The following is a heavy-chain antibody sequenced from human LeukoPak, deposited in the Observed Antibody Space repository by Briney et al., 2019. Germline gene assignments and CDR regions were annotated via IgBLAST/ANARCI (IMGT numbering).Heavy chain of an antibody. J-gene: IGHJ4*02. V-gene: IGHV4-31*03. Sequence: SETLSFTCTVSGGSINNGGYYWSWIRQHPGKGLEWIGYIYYSGSSYYNPSLRSRVTISVDTSRNHFSLKLSSVTAADTAVYYCARNRDGYNSFDYWGQGTLVTVSS. D-gene: IGHD5-24*01. CDR3: ARNRDGYNSFDY. CDR1: GGSINNGGYY. CDR2: IYYSGSS.